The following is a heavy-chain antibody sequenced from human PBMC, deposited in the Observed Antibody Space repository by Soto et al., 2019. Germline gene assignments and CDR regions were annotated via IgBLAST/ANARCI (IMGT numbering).Heavy chain of an antibody. Sequence: EVQLVESGGGLVQPGGSLRLSCAASGFTFSSYSMNLVRQAPGKGLEWVSYISSSSSTIYYADSVKGRFTISRDNAKNSLYLQMNSLRDEDTAVYYCASEYDYGDLNYYYYGMDVWGQGTTVTVSS. CDR2: ISSSSSTI. D-gene: IGHD4-17*01. V-gene: IGHV3-48*02. CDR3: ASEYDYGDLNYYYYGMDV. CDR1: GFTFSSYS. J-gene: IGHJ6*02.